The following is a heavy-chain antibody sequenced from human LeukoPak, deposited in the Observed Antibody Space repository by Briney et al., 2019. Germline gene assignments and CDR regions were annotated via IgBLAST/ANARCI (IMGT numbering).Heavy chain of an antibody. D-gene: IGHD2-15*01. CDR1: GFTLSSCW. CDR2: INTAGSST. V-gene: IGHV3-74*01. J-gene: IGHJ6*02. CDR3: ARVRSGSSAGNYGMDV. Sequence: GGSLRLSCAAYGFTLSSCWMHGVRHAPGKVPTWVSRINTAGSSTTYPDSVKSRLTIYSDNAENTLYLQMNSLRVVDTAVYCWARVRSGSSAGNYGMDVGGQGTTVTVS.